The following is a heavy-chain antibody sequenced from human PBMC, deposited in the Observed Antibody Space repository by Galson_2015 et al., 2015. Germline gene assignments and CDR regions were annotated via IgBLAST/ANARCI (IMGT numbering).Heavy chain of an antibody. CDR3: AKDAHFYGSGSALRWFDP. CDR1: GFTFSSYG. D-gene: IGHD3-10*01. J-gene: IGHJ5*02. CDR2: TSYNGSDK. V-gene: IGHV3-30*18. Sequence: SLRLSCAASGFTFSSYGMHWVRQAPGKGLEWVAVTSYNGSDKYYADSVKGRFTISRDNSKNTVYLQMNSLRAEDTAVYYCAKDAHFYGSGSALRWFDPSGQGTLVTVSS.